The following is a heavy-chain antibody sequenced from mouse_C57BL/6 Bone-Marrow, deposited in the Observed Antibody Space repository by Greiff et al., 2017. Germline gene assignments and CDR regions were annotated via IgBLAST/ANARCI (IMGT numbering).Heavy chain of an antibody. CDR1: GYTFTSYD. J-gene: IGHJ2*01. CDR2: IYPRDGST. D-gene: IGHD1-1*01. V-gene: IGHV1-85*01. Sequence: VQLVESGPELVKPGASVKLSCKASGYTFTSYDINWVKQRPGQGLEWIGWIYPRDGSTKYNEKFKGKATLTVDTSSSTAYMELHSLTSEDSAVYFCARSRRYGSERDFDYWGQGTTLTVSS. CDR3: ARSRRYGSERDFDY.